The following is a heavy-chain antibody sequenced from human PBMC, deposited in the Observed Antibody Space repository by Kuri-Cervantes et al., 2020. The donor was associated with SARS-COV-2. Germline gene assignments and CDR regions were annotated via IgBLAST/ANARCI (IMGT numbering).Heavy chain of an antibody. J-gene: IGHJ5*02. Sequence: SVNVSCKASGGTFSSYAISWVRQAPGQGLEWMGGIIPIFGTANYAQKFQGRVTITADESTSTAYVELSSLRSEDTAVYYCVRDRGPGLLLYSAFRWFDPWGQGTLVTVSS. CDR1: GGTFSSYA. D-gene: IGHD2-2*02. CDR3: VRDRGPGLLLYSAFRWFDP. V-gene: IGHV1-69*13. CDR2: IIPIFGTA.